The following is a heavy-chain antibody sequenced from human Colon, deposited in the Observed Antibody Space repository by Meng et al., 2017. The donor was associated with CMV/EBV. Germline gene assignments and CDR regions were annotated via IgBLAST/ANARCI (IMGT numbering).Heavy chain of an antibody. CDR3: ARSSKNYFLDY. J-gene: IGHJ4*02. CDR1: GFSVSGNY. CDR2: IYASGTT. D-gene: IGHD2/OR15-2a*01. Sequence: DVQLAESGXGLIQPGGSLRLSFTASGFSVSGNYMSWVRQAPGKGLEWVSVIYASGTTYYADSVRGRFTISRDHSKNTLYLQMNSLRAEDTSMYYCARSSKNYFLDYWGQGTLVTVSS. V-gene: IGHV3-53*01.